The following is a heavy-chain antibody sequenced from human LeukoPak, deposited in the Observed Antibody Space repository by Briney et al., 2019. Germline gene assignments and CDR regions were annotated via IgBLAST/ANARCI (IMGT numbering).Heavy chain of an antibody. CDR2: IDGSSSYI. V-gene: IGHV3-21*01. CDR3: ARDYSTSS. D-gene: IGHD6-13*01. CDR1: GFTFSDYS. J-gene: IGHJ4*02. Sequence: PAGSLRLSCAASGFTFSDYSMNWVRQAPGEGLEWVSSIDGSSSYIYYADSVKGRFAISRDNANNSLYLQMNSLRAEDTAVYYCARDYSTSSWGQGTLVTVSS.